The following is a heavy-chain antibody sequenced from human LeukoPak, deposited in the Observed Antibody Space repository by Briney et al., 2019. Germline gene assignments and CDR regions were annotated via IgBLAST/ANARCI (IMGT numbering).Heavy chain of an antibody. V-gene: IGHV3-30-3*01. Sequence: GGSLRLSCAASGFTFSIYAVHWVRQAPGKGLEWVAVISYDGSNKYYADSVKGRFTISRDNSKNTLYLQMNSLRAEDTAVYYCARGKGRDSGAFDIWGQGTMVTVSS. J-gene: IGHJ3*02. CDR2: ISYDGSNK. CDR3: ARGKGRDSGAFDI. CDR1: GFTFSIYA. D-gene: IGHD2-15*01.